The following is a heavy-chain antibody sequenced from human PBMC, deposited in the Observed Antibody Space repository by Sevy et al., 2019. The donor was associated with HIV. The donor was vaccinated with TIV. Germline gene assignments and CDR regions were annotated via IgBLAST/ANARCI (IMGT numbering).Heavy chain of an antibody. Sequence: GGSLRLSCAGSGFIFSNFWMTWVCQGPGKGLEWVATINQHGSDKYYVDSVKGRFTISRDNAKNSVYLQMSSLRVEDTAMYYCASDYSWGQGTLVTVSS. V-gene: IGHV3-7*01. CDR1: GFIFSNFW. J-gene: IGHJ4*02. CDR3: ASDYS. CDR2: INQHGSDK.